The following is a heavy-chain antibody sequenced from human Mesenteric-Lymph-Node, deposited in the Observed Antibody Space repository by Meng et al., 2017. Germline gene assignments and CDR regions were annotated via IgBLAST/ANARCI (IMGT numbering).Heavy chain of an antibody. D-gene: IGHD3-10*01. CDR2: IYHSGST. J-gene: IGHJ4*02. CDR3: ARRRGGSGRDC. CDR1: GGSISSNGYY. Sequence: LHLQESGRCLVKPPWPLASPCTVFGGSISSNGYYWDWVRQPPGKGLEWIGAIYHSGSTSYNPSLQSRVTMFVDTSKNQFSLMLTSVTATDTAVYYCARRRGGSGRDCWGQGTLVTVSS. V-gene: IGHV4-39*01.